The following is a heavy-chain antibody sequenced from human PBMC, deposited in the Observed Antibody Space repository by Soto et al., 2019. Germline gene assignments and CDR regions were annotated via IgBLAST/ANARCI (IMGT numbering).Heavy chain of an antibody. J-gene: IGHJ4*02. Sequence: PSETLSLTCTVSGGSISSDYWSWIRQPPGKGLEWIGFITYTGNTNFNPSLESRVTISVDPSKNQFSLKLTSLTAADTAVYYCARGAPVASYWGQGTLVTVSS. D-gene: IGHD2-2*01. V-gene: IGHV4-59*01. CDR1: GGSISSDY. CDR2: ITYTGNT. CDR3: ARGAPVASY.